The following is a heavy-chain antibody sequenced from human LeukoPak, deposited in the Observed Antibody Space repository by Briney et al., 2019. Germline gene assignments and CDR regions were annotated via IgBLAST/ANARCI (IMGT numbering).Heavy chain of an antibody. V-gene: IGHV1-3*03. CDR1: GYTFTSYA. J-gene: IGHJ6*03. D-gene: IGHD5-18*01. CDR3: ASSGYSYGYPPYYYYYMDV. Sequence: ASVKVSCKASGYTFTSYAMHWVRQAPGQRLEWMGWINAGNGNTKYSQEFQGRVTITRDTSASTAYMELSSLRSEDTAVYYCASSGYSYGYPPYYYYYMDVWGKGTTVTISS. CDR2: INAGNGNT.